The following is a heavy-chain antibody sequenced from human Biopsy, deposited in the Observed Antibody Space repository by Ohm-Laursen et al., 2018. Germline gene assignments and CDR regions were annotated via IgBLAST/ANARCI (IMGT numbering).Heavy chain of an antibody. Sequence: SLRLSCTAPGFTLSYYSMTWVRQAPGKGLEWVSSIRSGGDYMFYADSVKGRFTIPRDNAKNSLYLQMNSLRAEDTAVYYCARDQRGPSLLEAKLTPNYFDYWGRGSLVTVSS. CDR1: GFTLSYYS. D-gene: IGHD1-1*01. CDR3: ARDQRGPSLLEAKLTPNYFDY. CDR2: IRSGGDYM. V-gene: IGHV3-21*01. J-gene: IGHJ4*02.